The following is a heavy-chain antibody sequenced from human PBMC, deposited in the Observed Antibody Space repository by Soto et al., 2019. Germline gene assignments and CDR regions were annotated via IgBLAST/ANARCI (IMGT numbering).Heavy chain of an antibody. Sequence: PSETLSLTCAFSGGSMSSGDYSWSWIRQPPGKGLEWIGYIYHSGSTYYNPSLKSRFTVSRDTSNNTLYLQMNNLRAEDTAIYYCVRGDNWSDEASDYWGQGTLVTVSS. CDR1: GGSMSSGDYS. V-gene: IGHV4-30-2*01. J-gene: IGHJ4*02. CDR3: VRGDNWSDEASDY. D-gene: IGHD1-1*01. CDR2: IYHSGST.